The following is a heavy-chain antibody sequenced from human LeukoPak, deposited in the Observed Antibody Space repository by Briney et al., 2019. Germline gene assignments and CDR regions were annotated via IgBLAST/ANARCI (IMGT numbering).Heavy chain of an antibody. CDR2: IKQDGSEK. CDR3: AKLLYYYDSSQPY. Sequence: GGSLRLSCVASGFTFSDYWMTWVRQAPGKGLEWVANIKQDGSEKFCVDSVKGRFTISRDNAENSLYLHMNSLRAEDTAVYYCAKLLYYYDSSQPYWGQGTLVTVSS. CDR1: GFTFSDYW. D-gene: IGHD3-22*01. V-gene: IGHV3-7*01. J-gene: IGHJ4*02.